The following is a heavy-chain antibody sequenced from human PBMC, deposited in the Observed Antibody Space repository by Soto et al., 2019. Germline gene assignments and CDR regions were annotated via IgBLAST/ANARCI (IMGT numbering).Heavy chain of an antibody. Sequence: QVQLVQSGAEGKKPGSSVKVSCKASGGTFSSYTISWVRQAPEQGLEWMGRIIPILGIANYAQKFQGSVTITADKSTSAAYRALSRLRSEDTAVYYCARDRDIYSGYDFAAFDIWGQGPMVTVSS. V-gene: IGHV1-69*08. CDR2: IIPILGIA. CDR3: ARDRDIYSGYDFAAFDI. D-gene: IGHD5-12*01. J-gene: IGHJ3*02. CDR1: GGTFSSYT.